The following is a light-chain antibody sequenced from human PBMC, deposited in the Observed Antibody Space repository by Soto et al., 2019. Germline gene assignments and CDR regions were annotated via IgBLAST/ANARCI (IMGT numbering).Light chain of an antibody. CDR2: AAS. J-gene: IGKJ4*01. Sequence: DIQLTHSPSFLSASVGYRVTISCRASQGIRSYLAWYQKKQGKAPKLLIYAASTLQSGVPSRLSGSGSGTEFTLTISSLQNEDFATYYCQQLNSYTQTFGGGTKVDIK. V-gene: IGKV1-9*01. CDR1: QGIRSY. CDR3: QQLNSYTQT.